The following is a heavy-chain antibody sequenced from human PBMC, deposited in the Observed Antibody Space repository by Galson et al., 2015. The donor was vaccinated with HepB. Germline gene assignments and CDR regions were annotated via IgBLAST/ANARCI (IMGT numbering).Heavy chain of an antibody. J-gene: IGHJ4*02. Sequence: SLRLSCAASGFTFSSSAIHWVRQASGKGPEWIGHIRSKATNYAALYVPSLRGRFTISRDDSKNMAYLHMRSLKTDDTAVYCVRSGDLSGYSSRWGQGTLVTVSS. CDR1: GFTFSSSA. CDR3: RSGDLSGYSSR. V-gene: IGHV3-73*01. CDR2: IRSKATNYAA. D-gene: IGHD6-13*01.